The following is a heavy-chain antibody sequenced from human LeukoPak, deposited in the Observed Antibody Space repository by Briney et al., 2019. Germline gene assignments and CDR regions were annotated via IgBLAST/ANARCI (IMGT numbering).Heavy chain of an antibody. V-gene: IGHV3-23*01. CDR1: GFMFSKYA. J-gene: IGHJ6*02. CDR2: VSASADST. Sequence: GGSLRLSCAASGFMFSKYAMSWVRQAPRKGLEWVSAVSASADSTYYADSVKGRFTISRDNSKNTLFLQMNSLRAEDTAVYYCARRPAIFMDGVYYYSMDIWGQGTTVTVPS. D-gene: IGHD2-2*01. CDR3: ARRPAIFMDGVYYYSMDI.